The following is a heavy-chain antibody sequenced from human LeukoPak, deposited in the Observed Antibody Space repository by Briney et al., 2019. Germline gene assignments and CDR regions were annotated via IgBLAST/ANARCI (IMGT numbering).Heavy chain of an antibody. Sequence: GGSLRLSCAASGFTFSSYWMSWVRQAPGKGLEWVANIKQDGSEKYYVDSVKGRFTISRDNAKNSLYLQMNSLRAEDTAVYYCAKDRLVSSWYDYYYYGMDVWGQGTTVTVSS. CDR2: IKQDGSEK. J-gene: IGHJ6*02. CDR1: GFTFSSYW. D-gene: IGHD6-13*01. V-gene: IGHV3-7*03. CDR3: AKDRLVSSWYDYYYYGMDV.